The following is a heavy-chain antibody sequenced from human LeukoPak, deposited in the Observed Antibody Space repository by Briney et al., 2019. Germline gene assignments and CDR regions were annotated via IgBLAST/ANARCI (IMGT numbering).Heavy chain of an antibody. CDR2: ISFDGKNK. J-gene: IGHJ4*02. CDR1: GFFFSSHG. Sequence: GGSLRLSCATSGFFFSSHGLHWVRQAPGQGLEWLAVISFDGKNKFYADSVKGRFTISRDNPRNTLYLQMNSLRAEDTAVYYCARDPPYYYDSSGYFYYWGQGTLVTVSS. V-gene: IGHV3-30*04. D-gene: IGHD3-22*01. CDR3: ARDPPYYYDSSGYFYY.